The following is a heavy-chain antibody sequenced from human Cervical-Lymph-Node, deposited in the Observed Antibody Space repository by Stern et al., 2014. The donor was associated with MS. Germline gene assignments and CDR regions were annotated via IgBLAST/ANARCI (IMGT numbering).Heavy chain of an antibody. J-gene: IGHJ4*02. V-gene: IGHV1-69*01. CDR2: TTPIVGTA. Sequence: VQLVESGAEVKQPGSSVKVSCTASGGTFSIYAINWVRQAPGQGPEWMGGTTPIVGTANYAQKFQGRVTITADESTSTAYMELSSLRSEDTAVYYCTRDRRHYDTSGGYYFDSWGQGTPVTVSS. CDR1: GGTFSIYA. CDR3: TRDRRHYDTSGGYYFDS. D-gene: IGHD3-22*01.